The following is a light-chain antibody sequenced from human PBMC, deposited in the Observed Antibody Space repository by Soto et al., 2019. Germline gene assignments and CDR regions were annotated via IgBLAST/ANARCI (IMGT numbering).Light chain of an antibody. CDR3: QQYDSWPPIT. Sequence: EIVMTQSPATLSVSPGERATPSCRASQSVSSNLAWYQQKPGQAPRLLIYGASIRATGIPARFSGSGSGTEFTLAISSLQSEDFAIYYCQQYDSWPPITFGQGTRLDIK. V-gene: IGKV3-15*01. CDR1: QSVSSN. J-gene: IGKJ5*01. CDR2: GAS.